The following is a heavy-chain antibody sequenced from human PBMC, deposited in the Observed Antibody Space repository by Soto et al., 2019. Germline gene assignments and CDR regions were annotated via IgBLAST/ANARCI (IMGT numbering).Heavy chain of an antibody. J-gene: IGHJ4*02. CDR1: GYSFSTYW. V-gene: IGHV5-51*01. D-gene: IGHD4-4*01. CDR2: IYPADSDT. Sequence: VESLKISCQISGYSFSTYWLAWVRQMPGKGLELMGLIYPADSDTRYSTSFQGQVTLSADKSITTAYLHLSNLKASDTAMYYCARSWNDFGTYGAFDYWGQGTRVTVSS. CDR3: ARSWNDFGTYGAFDY.